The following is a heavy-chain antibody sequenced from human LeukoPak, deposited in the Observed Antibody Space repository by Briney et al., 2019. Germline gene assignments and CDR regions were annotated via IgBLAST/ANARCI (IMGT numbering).Heavy chain of an antibody. J-gene: IGHJ4*02. CDR3: ARDTKYAFDT. CDR1: GITLSNYG. V-gene: IGHV3-48*01. Sequence: GGSLRLSCAVSGITLSNYGMSWVRQAPGKGLEWISYIGISSGNTKYADSVKGRFTISGDKAKNSVYLQMNSLRVEDTAVYYCARDTKYAFDTWGQGTLVTVSS. CDR2: IGISSGNT. D-gene: IGHD2-2*01.